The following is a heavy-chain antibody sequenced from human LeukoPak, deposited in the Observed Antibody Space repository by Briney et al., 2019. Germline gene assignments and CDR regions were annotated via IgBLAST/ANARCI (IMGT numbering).Heavy chain of an antibody. J-gene: IGHJ4*02. Sequence: GGSLRLSCAASGFSFSNYWMHWVRQAPGKGLEWVAFIRYDGSNKYYADSVKGRFTISRDNSKNTLYLQMNSLRAEDTAVYYCAKGDYYDSSGPWPFYWGQGTLVTVSS. V-gene: IGHV3-30*02. D-gene: IGHD3-22*01. CDR1: GFSFSNYW. CDR2: IRYDGSNK. CDR3: AKGDYYDSSGPWPFY.